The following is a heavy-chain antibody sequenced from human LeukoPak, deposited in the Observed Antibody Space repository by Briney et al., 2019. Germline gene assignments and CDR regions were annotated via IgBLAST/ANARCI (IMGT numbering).Heavy chain of an antibody. D-gene: IGHD3-3*01. CDR2: IIPIFCTA. CDR3: ARGRGHTIFGVVSYGVDV. J-gene: IGHJ6*02. V-gene: IGHV1-69*13. Sequence: SGVHVSRMRSGWSFRSYSISLVRQAPAPGLGWMGGIIPIFCTANQAQKFQGRFTITADEATSTDYMELSSLRSEDTAVYYCARGRGHTIFGVVSYGVDVWGQGTTVTVSS. CDR1: GWSFRSYS.